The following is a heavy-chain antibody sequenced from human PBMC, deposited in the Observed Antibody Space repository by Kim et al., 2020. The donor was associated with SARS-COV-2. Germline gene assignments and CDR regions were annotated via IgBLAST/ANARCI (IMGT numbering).Heavy chain of an antibody. D-gene: IGHD3-3*01. J-gene: IGHJ6*02. Sequence: GESLKISCKGSGYSFTSYWIGWVRQMPGKGLEWMGIIYPGDSDTRYSPSFQGQVTISADKSISTAYLQWSSLKASDTAMYYCARLNKGGYDFWSGYYTGPYYYYGMDVWGQGTTVTVSS. CDR2: IYPGDSDT. V-gene: IGHV5-51*01. CDR3: ARLNKGGYDFWSGYYTGPYYYYGMDV. CDR1: GYSFTSYW.